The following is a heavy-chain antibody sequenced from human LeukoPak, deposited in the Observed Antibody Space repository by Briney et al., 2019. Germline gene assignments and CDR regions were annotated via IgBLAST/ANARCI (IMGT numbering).Heavy chain of an antibody. J-gene: IGHJ4*02. V-gene: IGHV3-66*01. CDR3: ARAGSSYYGSGSYRALDY. Sequence: GGSLRLSCAASGFTFSSYWMSWVRQAPGKGLEWVSVIYSGGSTYYADSVKGRFTISRDNSKNTLYLQMNSLRAEDTAVYYCARAGSSYYGSGSYRALDYWGQGTLVTVSS. CDR2: IYSGGST. D-gene: IGHD3-10*01. CDR1: GFTFSSYW.